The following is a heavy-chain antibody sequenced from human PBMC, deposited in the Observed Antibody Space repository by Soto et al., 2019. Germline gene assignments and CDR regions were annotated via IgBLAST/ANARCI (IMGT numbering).Heavy chain of an antibody. Sequence: QVQLVQSGAEVKKPGSSVKVSCKASGGTFSNYAISWVRQAPGQGLEWMGGIIPIFGTTNYAQRFQGRVTITADESTSIAYMELSSLRSEDTAGYYCARVSSSWYKDSFDYWGQGTLVTVSS. D-gene: IGHD6-13*01. V-gene: IGHV1-69*12. J-gene: IGHJ4*02. CDR2: IIPIFGTT. CDR3: ARVSSSWYKDSFDY. CDR1: GGTFSNYA.